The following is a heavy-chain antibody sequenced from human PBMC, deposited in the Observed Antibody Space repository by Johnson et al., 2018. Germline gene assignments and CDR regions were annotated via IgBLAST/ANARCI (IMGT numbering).Heavy chain of an antibody. CDR2: MSYDGTDK. CDR3: ARGASGWGPSGEAEIDF. V-gene: IGHV3-30-3*01. D-gene: IGHD6-19*01. Sequence: VQLVESGGGVVQPGRSLRLFCVASGFSFDAYTLNWVRQAPGKGLEWLAVMSYDGTDKYYADSVKGRFTISRDNSKNTLYLQMNSLSIEDTGVYSWARGASGWGPSGEAEIDFWGQGTLVTVSS. CDR1: GFSFDAYT. J-gene: IGHJ4*02.